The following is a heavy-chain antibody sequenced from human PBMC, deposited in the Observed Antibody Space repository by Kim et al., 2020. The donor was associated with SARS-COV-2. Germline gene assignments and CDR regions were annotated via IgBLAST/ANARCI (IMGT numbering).Heavy chain of an antibody. Sequence: ASVKVSCKVSGYTLTELSMHWVRQAPGKGLEWMGGFDPEDGETIYAQKFQGRVTMTEDTSTDTAYMELSSLRSEDTAVYYCATVDQMATINPFQHWGQGTLVTVSS. D-gene: IGHD5-12*01. J-gene: IGHJ1*01. CDR3: ATVDQMATINPFQH. V-gene: IGHV1-24*01. CDR2: FDPEDGET. CDR1: GYTLTELS.